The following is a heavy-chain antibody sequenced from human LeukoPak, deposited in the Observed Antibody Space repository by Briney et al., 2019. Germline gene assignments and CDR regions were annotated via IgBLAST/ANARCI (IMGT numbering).Heavy chain of an antibody. Sequence: GGSLRLSCAASGFTFSSYTMRWGRQAPGKGLEWVSTITTRDGNTYYPDSVKCRFTVCRDNSKNTLFLQMNSLRAEDTPVYYCEKDGGLWVSAHWGDSWGRGTLVTVSS. D-gene: IGHD7-27*01. J-gene: IGHJ4*02. CDR2: ITTRDGNT. V-gene: IGHV3-23*01. CDR1: GFTFSSYT. CDR3: EKDGGLWVSAHWGDS.